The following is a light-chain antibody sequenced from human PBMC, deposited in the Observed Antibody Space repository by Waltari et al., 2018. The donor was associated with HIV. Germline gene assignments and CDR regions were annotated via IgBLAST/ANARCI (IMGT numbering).Light chain of an antibody. Sequence: QSVLTQPPSVSGAPGQRVIISCTGSSSNIGAREDVHWYQQLPGPVPKVLIYDNTNRPSGVPARFSGSKSGASASLAIAGLQTDDEADYYCQSYDNSLNAVVFGGGTRLTVL. CDR1: SSNIGARED. J-gene: IGLJ2*01. CDR2: DNT. CDR3: QSYDNSLNAVV. V-gene: IGLV1-40*01.